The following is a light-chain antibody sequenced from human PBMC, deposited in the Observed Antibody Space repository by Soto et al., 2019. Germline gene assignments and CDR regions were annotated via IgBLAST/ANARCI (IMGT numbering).Light chain of an antibody. V-gene: IGKV3-20*01. CDR2: DAS. CDR3: QQSSTYPLT. CDR1: QTVRNNY. Sequence: QYTATLSVSPGEKATLSCRASQTVRNNYLAWYQQKPGQAPRLLIYDASSRATGIPDRFSGGGSGTDFTLTISSLEPEDFAVYYCQQSSTYPLTFGDRSKVDI. J-gene: IGKJ4*01.